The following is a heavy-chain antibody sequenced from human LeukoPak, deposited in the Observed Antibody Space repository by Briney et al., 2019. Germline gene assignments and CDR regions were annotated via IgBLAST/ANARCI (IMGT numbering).Heavy chain of an antibody. V-gene: IGHV1-3*01. CDR3: AGDIGSSGWYRFFDY. J-gene: IGHJ4*02. D-gene: IGHD6-19*01. CDR2: INAGNGNT. CDR1: GYTFTSYA. Sequence: ASVKVSCKASGYTFTSYAMHWVRQAPGQRLEWMGWINAGNGNTKYSQKFQGRVTITRDTSASTAYMELSSLRSKDTAVYYCAGDIGSSGWYRFFDYWGQGTLVTVSS.